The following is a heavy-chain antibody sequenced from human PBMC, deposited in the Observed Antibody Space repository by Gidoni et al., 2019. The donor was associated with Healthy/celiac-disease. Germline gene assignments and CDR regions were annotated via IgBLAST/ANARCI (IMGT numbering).Heavy chain of an antibody. V-gene: IGHV3-9*01. J-gene: IGHJ4*02. CDR3: AKGQAGIAARAPDY. CDR1: GFTFEDYA. CDR2: ISWNRGSI. D-gene: IGHD6-6*01. Sequence: EVQLVESGGGVVQPGGSLRLSCAAYGFTFEDYAMKWVRQAPGQGLEWVSGISWNRGSIGSADSVKGRFTISRDNAKNSLYLQMNSLRAEDTALYYCAKGQAGIAARAPDYWGQGTLVTVSS.